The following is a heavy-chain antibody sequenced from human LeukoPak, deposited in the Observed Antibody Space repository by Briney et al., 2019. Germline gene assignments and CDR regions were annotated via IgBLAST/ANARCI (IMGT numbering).Heavy chain of an antibody. CDR3: AASVLVTAWDY. CDR1: GYNFPTYW. CDR2: IHPGNSDI. Sequence: GEPLKISCKGSGYNFPTYWIGWVRQMPGKGLEWMGIIHPGNSDIRYSPSFQGQVTISADESISTAYLQWSGLKASDTAMYYCAASVLVTAWDYWGQGTLVTVSS. J-gene: IGHJ4*02. V-gene: IGHV5-51*01. D-gene: IGHD2-21*02.